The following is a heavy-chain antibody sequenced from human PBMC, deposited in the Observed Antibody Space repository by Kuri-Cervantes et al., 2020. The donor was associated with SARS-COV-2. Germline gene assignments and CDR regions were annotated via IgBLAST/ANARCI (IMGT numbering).Heavy chain of an antibody. V-gene: IGHV3-21*01. D-gene: IGHD4-23*01. J-gene: IGHJ3*02. CDR1: GFTFSSYA. Sequence: GESLKISCAASGFTFSSYAMSWVRQAPGKGLEWVSSIRSSSSYIYYADSVRGRFTISRDNAKNSLCLQMNSLRAEDTAVYYCARVRFTVVTPNLGAFDIWGQGTTVTVSS. CDR2: IRSSSSYI. CDR3: ARVRFTVVTPNLGAFDI.